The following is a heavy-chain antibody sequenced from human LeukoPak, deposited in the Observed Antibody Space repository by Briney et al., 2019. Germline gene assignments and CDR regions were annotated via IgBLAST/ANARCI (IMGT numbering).Heavy chain of an antibody. CDR2: ISSNGGST. CDR3: ARGVRGYSYGYSPPFDY. CDR1: GFTFSSYA. J-gene: IGHJ4*02. V-gene: IGHV3-64*01. Sequence: GRSLRLSCAASGFTFSSYAMHWVRQAPGKGLEYVSAISSNGGSTYYANSVKGRFTISRDNSKNTLYLQMGSLRAEDMAVYYCARGVRGYSYGYSPPFDYWGQGTLVTVSS. D-gene: IGHD5-18*01.